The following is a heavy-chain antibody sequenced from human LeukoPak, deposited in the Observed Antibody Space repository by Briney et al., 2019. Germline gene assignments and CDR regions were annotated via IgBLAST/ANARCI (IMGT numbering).Heavy chain of an antibody. Sequence: QPGRSLRLSCAASGFTFSSYAMHWVRQAPGKGLVWVSRINSDGSSTSYADSVKGRFTISRDNAKNTLYLQMNSLRAEDTAVYFCAREAKSYTITPDYWGQGTLVTVSS. D-gene: IGHD3-16*01. CDR3: AREAKSYTITPDY. CDR1: GFTFSSYA. V-gene: IGHV3-74*01. CDR2: INSDGSST. J-gene: IGHJ4*02.